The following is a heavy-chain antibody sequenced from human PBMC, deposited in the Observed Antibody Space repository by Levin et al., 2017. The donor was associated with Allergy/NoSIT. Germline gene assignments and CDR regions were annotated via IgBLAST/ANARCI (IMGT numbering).Heavy chain of an antibody. D-gene: IGHD6-13*01. CDR2: INHSGST. CDR1: GGSFSGYY. J-gene: IGHJ5*02. V-gene: IGHV4-34*01. Sequence: SETLSLTCAVYGGSFSGYYWSWIRQPPGKGLEWIGEINHSGSTNYNPSLKSRVTISVDTSKNQFSLKLSSVTAADTAVYYCARRYSSSWYKNYWFDPWGQGTLVTVSS. CDR3: ARRYSSSWYKNYWFDP.